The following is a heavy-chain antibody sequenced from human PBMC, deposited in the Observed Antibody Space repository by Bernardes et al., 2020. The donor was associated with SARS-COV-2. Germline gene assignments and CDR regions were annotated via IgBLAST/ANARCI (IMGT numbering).Heavy chain of an antibody. CDR3: ARGIGYCSSTSCYHGAFLYYYYYMDV. D-gene: IGHD2-2*01. CDR1: GGSISSYY. CDR2: IYYSGST. Sequence: SETLSLTCTVSGGSISSYYWSWIRQPPGKGLEWIGYIYYSGSTNYNPSLKSRVTISVDTSKNQFSLKLSSVTAADTAVYYCARGIGYCSSTSCYHGAFLYYYYYMDVWGKGTTVTVSS. V-gene: IGHV4-59*01. J-gene: IGHJ6*03.